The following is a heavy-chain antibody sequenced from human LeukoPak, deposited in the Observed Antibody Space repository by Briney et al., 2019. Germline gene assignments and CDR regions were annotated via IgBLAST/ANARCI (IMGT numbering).Heavy chain of an antibody. CDR1: GASISSGSHH. CDR2: IYSGRTT. J-gene: IGHJ4*02. V-gene: IGHV4-39*01. D-gene: IGHD2-2*01. CDR3: AKHDGRGGNTMGALDS. Sequence: SETLSLTCTVSGASISSGSHHWGWFRQSPEKGLEWIGSIYSGRTTYYTPSLTSRLSISVDTSKNQFSLLLNSVTAADTAIYYCAKHDGRGGNTMGALDSWGQESLVTVSS.